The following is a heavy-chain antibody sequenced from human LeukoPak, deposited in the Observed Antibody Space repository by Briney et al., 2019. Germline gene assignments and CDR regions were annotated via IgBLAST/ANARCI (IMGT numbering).Heavy chain of an antibody. V-gene: IGHV1-46*01. J-gene: IGHJ4*02. CDR3: ARVYYDFWSGYYTGYFDY. CDR1: GCTFTSYY. Sequence: ASVKVSCKASGCTFTSYYMHWVRQAPGQGLEWMGIINPSGGSTSYAQKFQGRVTMTRDTSTSTVYMELSSLRSEDTAVYYCARVYYDFWSGYYTGYFDYWGQGTLVTVSS. D-gene: IGHD3-3*01. CDR2: INPSGGST.